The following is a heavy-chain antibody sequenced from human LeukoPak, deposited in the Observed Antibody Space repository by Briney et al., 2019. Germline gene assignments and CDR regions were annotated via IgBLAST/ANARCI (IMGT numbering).Heavy chain of an antibody. CDR3: ARRGRPAATRGYFDY. CDR2: IYYSGST. J-gene: IGHJ4*02. Sequence: KPSETLSLTCTVSGGSISSYYWSWIRQPPGKGLEWIGSIYYSGSTYYNPSLKSRVTISVDTSKNQFSLKLSSVTAADTAVYYCARRGRPAATRGYFDYWGQGTLVTVSS. V-gene: IGHV4-39*01. CDR1: GGSISSYY. D-gene: IGHD2-2*01.